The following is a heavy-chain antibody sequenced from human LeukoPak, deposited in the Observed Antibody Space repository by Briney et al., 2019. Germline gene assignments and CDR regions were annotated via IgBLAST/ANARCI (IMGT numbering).Heavy chain of an antibody. J-gene: IGHJ4*02. Sequence: AGGSLRLSCAASGFTFSSYAMHWVRQAPGKGLEWVAVISYDGSNKYYADSVKGRFTISRDNSKNTLYLQMNSLRAEDTAVYYCARARRNPRYYFDYWGQGTLVTVSS. CDR1: GFTFSSYA. CDR2: ISYDGSNK. V-gene: IGHV3-30*04. CDR3: ARARRNPRYYFDY.